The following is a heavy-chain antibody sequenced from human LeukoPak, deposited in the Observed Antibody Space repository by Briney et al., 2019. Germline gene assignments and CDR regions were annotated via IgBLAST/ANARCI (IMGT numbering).Heavy chain of an antibody. Sequence: PSQTLSLTCTVSGGSISSGSYYWSWIRQPAGKGLEWIGRIYTSGSTNYNPSIKSRVTISVDTSKTQFSLKLSSVTAADTDAYYCASLLNYYDSSGYSYYYYMDVWGKGTTVTVSS. CDR1: GGSISSGSYY. CDR3: ASLLNYYDSSGYSYYYYMDV. J-gene: IGHJ6*03. CDR2: IYTSGST. V-gene: IGHV4-61*02. D-gene: IGHD3-22*01.